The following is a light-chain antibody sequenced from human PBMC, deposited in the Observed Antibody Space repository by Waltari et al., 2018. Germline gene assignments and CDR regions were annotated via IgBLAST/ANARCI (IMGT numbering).Light chain of an antibody. V-gene: IGLV2-14*03. CDR2: DVS. J-gene: IGLJ3*02. CDR3: SSQSSDNIVL. Sequence: QSALTQPASVSGSPGQSITISCTGTSSDVGNYNSVSWYQDHPGQGPKVIIYDVSDRPSGVSARFSGSKSDNTASLTISGLQAEDEADYYCSSQSSDNIVLFGGGTKVTVL. CDR1: SSDVGNYNS.